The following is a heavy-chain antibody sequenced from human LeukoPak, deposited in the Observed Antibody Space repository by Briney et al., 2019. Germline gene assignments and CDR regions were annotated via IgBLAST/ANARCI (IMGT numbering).Heavy chain of an antibody. D-gene: IGHD3-16*02. CDR2: IWFDGSEQ. CDR3: AREGDSRWGELSP. CDR1: GFTFSTYA. Sequence: GRSLRLSCAASGFTFSTYAIYWVRQAPGKGLEWVAVIWFDGSEQYYADSVKGRFIISRDNSKSTSNLQLNSLRAEDTAVYYCAREGDSRWGELSPWGQGTLVTVSS. J-gene: IGHJ1*01. V-gene: IGHV3-33*07.